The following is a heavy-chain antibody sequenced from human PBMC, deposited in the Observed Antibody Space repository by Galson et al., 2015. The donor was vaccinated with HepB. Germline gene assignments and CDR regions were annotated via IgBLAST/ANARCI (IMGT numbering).Heavy chain of an antibody. V-gene: IGHV3-48*02. CDR1: GFTFSSYS. CDR3: ARERRTLRSSWQTNYFDY. J-gene: IGHJ4*02. D-gene: IGHD6-13*01. CDR2: ISSSSSTI. Sequence: SLRLSCAASGFTFSSYSMNWVRQAPGKGLEWVSYISSSSSTIYYADSVKGRFTISRDNAKNSLYLQMNSLRDEDTAVYYCARERRTLRSSWQTNYFDYWGQGTLVTVSS.